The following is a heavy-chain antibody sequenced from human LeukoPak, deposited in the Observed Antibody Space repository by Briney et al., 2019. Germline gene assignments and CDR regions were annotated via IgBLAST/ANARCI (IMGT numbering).Heavy chain of an antibody. V-gene: IGHV3-74*01. CDR2: INTDGSST. CDR3: ARAPWKVGYYYYMDV. D-gene: IGHD1-1*01. Sequence: GGSLRLSCAASGFTFSSYWMHWVRQAPGKGLAWVSRINTDGSSTSYADSVKGRFTISRDNAKNTLYLQMNSLRAEDTAVYYCARAPWKVGYYYYMDVWGKGTTVTVSS. CDR1: GFTFSSYW. J-gene: IGHJ6*03.